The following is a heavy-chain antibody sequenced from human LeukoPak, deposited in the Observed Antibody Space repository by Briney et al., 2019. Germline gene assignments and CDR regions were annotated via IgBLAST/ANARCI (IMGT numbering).Heavy chain of an antibody. J-gene: IGHJ4*02. CDR2: IYPGDSDT. D-gene: IGHD6-13*01. V-gene: IGHV5-51*01. CDR1: GYSFISYW. Sequence: GESLKISCKASGYSFISYWIGWVPQMPGKGLEWMGIIYPGDSDTRYSPSFQGQVTISADKSITTAYLQWSSLRASDTAMYYCARHEAAADSFDYWGQGTLVTVSS. CDR3: ARHEAAADSFDY.